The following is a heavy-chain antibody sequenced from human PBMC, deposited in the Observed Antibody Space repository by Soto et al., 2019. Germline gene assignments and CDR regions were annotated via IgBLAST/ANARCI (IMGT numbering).Heavy chain of an antibody. D-gene: IGHD2-2*02. Sequence: GGSLRLSCAASGFTFSSYAMSWVRQAPGKGLEWVSAISGSGGSTYYADSVKGRFTISRDNSKNTLYLQMNSLRAEDTAVYYCAKDIKDCSSTSCYTWDGYYYYGMDVWGQGTTVTVSS. CDR3: AKDIKDCSSTSCYTWDGYYYYGMDV. V-gene: IGHV3-23*01. CDR2: ISGSGGST. CDR1: GFTFSSYA. J-gene: IGHJ6*02.